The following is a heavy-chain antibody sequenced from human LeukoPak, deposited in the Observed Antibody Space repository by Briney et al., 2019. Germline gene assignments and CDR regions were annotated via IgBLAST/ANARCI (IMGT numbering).Heavy chain of an antibody. V-gene: IGHV6-1*01. CDR2: TYYRSKSSK. CDR1: GYSVTSNYAP. D-gene: IGHD2-2*01. J-gene: IGHJ4*02. CDR3: ARLHCTSTTCSIDY. Sequence: SHTLSLTCAISGYSVTSNYAPWNWIRQAPSRGLEWLGRTYYRSKSSKDYAVSVKSRVTITPDTSKNQFSLQLNSVTPEDTAVYYCARLHCTSTTCSIDYWGQGTLVTVSS.